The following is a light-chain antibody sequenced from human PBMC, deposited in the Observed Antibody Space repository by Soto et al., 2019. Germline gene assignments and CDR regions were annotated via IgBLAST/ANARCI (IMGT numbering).Light chain of an antibody. V-gene: IGKV1-5*01. CDR3: QQYNSYGYT. CDR2: DAS. Sequence: DIQMTQSPSTLSASVGDRITSTCRASQSISSWLAWYQQKPGKAPKLLIYDASSLESEVPSRFSGSGSGTAFTLTISRLQPDDFATYYCQQYNSYGYTFGQGTKLEIK. J-gene: IGKJ2*01. CDR1: QSISSW.